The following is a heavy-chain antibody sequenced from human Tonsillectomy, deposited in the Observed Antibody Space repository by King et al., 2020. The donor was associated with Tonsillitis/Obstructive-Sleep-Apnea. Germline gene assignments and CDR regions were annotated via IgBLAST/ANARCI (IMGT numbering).Heavy chain of an antibody. CDR3: ARRPEDAAISPFDP. V-gene: IGHV1-46*01. J-gene: IGHJ5*02. D-gene: IGHD2-2*01. Sequence: VQLVQSGAEVKKPGASVKISCKASGFSFTTYYVHWVRQAPGQGLEWMAIVNPSGTSTVCPQKFQGRVTMTRDSSTDTVYMELTSLRPEDTAVYYCARRPEDAAISPFDPWGQGTLVTVSS. CDR2: VNPSGTST. CDR1: GFSFTTYY.